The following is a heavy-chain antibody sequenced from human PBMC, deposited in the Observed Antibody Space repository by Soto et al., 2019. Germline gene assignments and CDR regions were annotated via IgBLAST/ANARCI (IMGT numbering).Heavy chain of an antibody. CDR3: ASSPDNGELGFYYYMDV. D-gene: IGHD3-10*01. CDR2: IYHSGST. J-gene: IGHJ6*03. CDR1: SGSISSSNW. Sequence: SETLSLTCAVSSGSISSSNWWSWVRQPPGKGLEWIGEIYHSGSTNYNPSLKSRVTISVDKSKNQFSLKLSSVTAADTAVYYCASSPDNGELGFYYYMDVWGKGTTVTVSS. V-gene: IGHV4-4*02.